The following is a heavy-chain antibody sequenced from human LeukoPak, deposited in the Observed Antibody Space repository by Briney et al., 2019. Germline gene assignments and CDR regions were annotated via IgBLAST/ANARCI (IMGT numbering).Heavy chain of an antibody. CDR3: ARVIQQDCSGGSCYPRYWYFDL. D-gene: IGHD2-15*01. CDR1: GFTFSSYS. CDR2: ISSSSYI. V-gene: IGHV3-21*01. Sequence: GGSLRLSCAASGFTFSSYSMNWVRQAPGKGLEWVSSISSSSYIYYADSVKGRFTISRDNAKNSLYLQMNSLRAEDTAVYFCARVIQQDCSGGSCYPRYWYFDLWGRGTLVTVSS. J-gene: IGHJ2*01.